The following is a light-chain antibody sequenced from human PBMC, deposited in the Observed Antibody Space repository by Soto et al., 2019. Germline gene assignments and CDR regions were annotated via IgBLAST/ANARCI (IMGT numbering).Light chain of an antibody. V-gene: IGLV4-69*01. J-gene: IGLJ3*02. Sequence: QPVLTQSPSASASLGASVKLTCTLSSGHSSYAIAWYQQQPEKGPRYLMKLNGDGTHTKGDGIPDRFSGSSSGAERYLTISSLQSEDEADYYCQTWGTGIWVFGGGTKLTVL. CDR3: QTWGTGIWV. CDR2: LNGDGTH. CDR1: SGHSSYA.